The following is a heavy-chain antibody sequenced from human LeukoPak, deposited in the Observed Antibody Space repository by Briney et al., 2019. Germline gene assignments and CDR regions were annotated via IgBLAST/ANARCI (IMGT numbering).Heavy chain of an antibody. Sequence: SGPTLVNPTQTLTLTCTFSGFSLSTSEVGVGWIRQPPGKALEWLALIYWNDDKRYSPSLASRLTITKDTSKNQVVLTMPNMDPVDTGTYYCARGRGSARSSLFDLWGQGTLVTVSS. J-gene: IGHJ4*02. CDR3: ARGRGSARSSLFDL. CDR2: IYWNDDK. V-gene: IGHV2-5*04. D-gene: IGHD3-3*01. CDR1: GFSLSTSEVG.